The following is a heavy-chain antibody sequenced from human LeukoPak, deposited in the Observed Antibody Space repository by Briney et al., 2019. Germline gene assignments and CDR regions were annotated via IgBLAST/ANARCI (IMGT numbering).Heavy chain of an antibody. Sequence: PGGSLRLSCAASGFSFSSYAMSWVRQAPGKGLEWVSAISGSGSRTYYADSVKGRFTISRDNSKNTLYLQMSSLRAEDTAVYYCANGGARGMDVWGQGTTVTVSS. J-gene: IGHJ6*02. D-gene: IGHD3-16*01. CDR3: ANGGARGMDV. CDR1: GFSFSSYA. CDR2: ISGSGSRT. V-gene: IGHV3-23*01.